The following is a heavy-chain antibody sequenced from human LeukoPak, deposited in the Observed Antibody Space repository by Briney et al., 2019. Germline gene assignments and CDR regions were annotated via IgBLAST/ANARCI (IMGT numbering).Heavy chain of an antibody. CDR1: GYTFTSYY. D-gene: IGHD3-22*01. J-gene: IGHJ5*02. Sequence: ASVKVSCKASGYTFTSYYMHWVRQAPGQGLEWMGIINPSGGSTSYAQKFQGRVTMTRDTSTSTVYMELSSLRSEDTAVYYCARDQYYYDSSGYLRDWFDPWGQGTLVTVSS. CDR2: INPSGGST. CDR3: ARDQYYYDSSGYLRDWFDP. V-gene: IGHV1-46*03.